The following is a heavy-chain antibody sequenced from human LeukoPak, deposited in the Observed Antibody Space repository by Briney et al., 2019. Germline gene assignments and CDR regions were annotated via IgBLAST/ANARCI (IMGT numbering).Heavy chain of an antibody. D-gene: IGHD3-22*01. V-gene: IGHV4-31*03. Sequence: SETLSLTCTVSGGSISSGGYYWSWIRQHPGKGLEWIGYIYYSGSTYYNPSLKSRVTISVDTSKNQFSLKLSSVTAADTAVYYCARVYYDSSGYSYYFDYWGQGTLVTVSS. CDR1: GGSISSGGYY. CDR3: ARVYYDSSGYSYYFDY. CDR2: IYYSGST. J-gene: IGHJ4*02.